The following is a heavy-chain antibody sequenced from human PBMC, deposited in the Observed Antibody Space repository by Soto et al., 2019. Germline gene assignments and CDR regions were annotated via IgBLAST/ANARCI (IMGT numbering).Heavy chain of an antibody. J-gene: IGHJ4*02. CDR1: GFTFSSYA. Sequence: VQLVESGGGVVQPGRSLRLSCAASGFTFSSYAMHWVRQAAGKGLEWVSAISGSGGSTYYADSVKGRFTISRDNSKNTLYLQMNSLRAEDTAVYYCAKDLRGHYYDSSGYAYWGQGTLVTVSS. CDR2: ISGSGGST. CDR3: AKDLRGHYYDSSGYAY. V-gene: IGHV3-23*04. D-gene: IGHD3-22*01.